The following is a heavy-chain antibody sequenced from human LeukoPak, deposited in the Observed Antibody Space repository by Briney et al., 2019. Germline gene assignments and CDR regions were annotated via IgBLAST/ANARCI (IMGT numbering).Heavy chain of an antibody. Sequence: PGGSLRLSCAASGFTFSSHDVHWVRQPPGKGLEWIGSTYYSGSTYYNPSLKSRVTISVDTSKNQFSLKLSSVTAADTAVYYCARDYEYSSSSSSYGYWGQGTLVTVSS. J-gene: IGHJ4*02. CDR1: GFTFSSHD. CDR2: TYYSGST. D-gene: IGHD6-6*01. CDR3: ARDYEYSSSSSSYGY. V-gene: IGHV4-39*07.